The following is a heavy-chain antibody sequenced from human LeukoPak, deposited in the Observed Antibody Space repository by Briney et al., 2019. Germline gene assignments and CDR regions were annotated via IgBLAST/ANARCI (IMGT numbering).Heavy chain of an antibody. Sequence: GGSLRLSCAASGFSFSTSWMAWVRQASGKGLEWVGNIYYDGSTKYYGDSVKGRFTISRDNAKNSLFLQMNSLREEDTAVYYCASSHDSSGNDWGQGTMVTVSS. CDR3: ASSHDSSGND. CDR1: GFSFSTSW. V-gene: IGHV3-7*01. D-gene: IGHD3-22*01. J-gene: IGHJ4*02. CDR2: IYYDGSTK.